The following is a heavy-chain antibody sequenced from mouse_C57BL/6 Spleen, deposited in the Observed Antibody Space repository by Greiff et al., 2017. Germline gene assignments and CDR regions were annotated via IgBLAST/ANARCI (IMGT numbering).Heavy chain of an antibody. CDR1: GYSITSGYY. J-gene: IGHJ4*01. Sequence: EVKLEESGPGLVKPSQSLSLTCSVTGYSITSGYYWNWIRQFPGNKLEWMGYISYDGSNNYNPSLKNRISITRDTSKNQFFLKLNSVTTEDTATYYCAREGPYAMDDWGQGTSVTVAS. CDR2: ISYDGSN. CDR3: AREGPYAMDD. V-gene: IGHV3-6*01.